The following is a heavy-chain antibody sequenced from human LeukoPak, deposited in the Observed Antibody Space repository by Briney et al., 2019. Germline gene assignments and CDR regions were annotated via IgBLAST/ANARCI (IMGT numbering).Heavy chain of an antibody. J-gene: IGHJ3*02. Sequence: GASVKVSCKASGYTFTSYGISWVRQAPGQGLEWMGWISAYNGNTNYAQKLQGRVTMTTDTSTSTAYMELRSLRSDDTAVYYCARASYYDSSGYYTYDAFDIWGQGTMVTVSS. V-gene: IGHV1-18*01. CDR1: GYTFTSYG. D-gene: IGHD3-22*01. CDR2: ISAYNGNT. CDR3: ARASYYDSSGYYTYDAFDI.